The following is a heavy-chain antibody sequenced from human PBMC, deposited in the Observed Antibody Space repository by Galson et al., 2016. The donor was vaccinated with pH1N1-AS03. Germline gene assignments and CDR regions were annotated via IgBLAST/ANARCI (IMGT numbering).Heavy chain of an antibody. J-gene: IGHJ4*02. CDR1: GFSLSTGGVH. D-gene: IGHD2-8*01. Sequence: PALVKPTQTLTLTCSFSGFSLSTGGVHVAWIRQPPGKALEWLALIFWDGETRYRPSLTSRLTITKDTSKNEVVLTMTNMDPVDTATYYCARSTHVNEGPDFLGQGTLVTVSS. V-gene: IGHV2-5*02. CDR2: IFWDGET. CDR3: ARSTHVNEGPDF.